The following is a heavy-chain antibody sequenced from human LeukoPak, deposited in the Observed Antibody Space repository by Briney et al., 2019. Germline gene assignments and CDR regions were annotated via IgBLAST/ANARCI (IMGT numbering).Heavy chain of an antibody. CDR2: ISGSGGST. CDR3: AKGRSYYDAAY. Sequence: GGSLRLSCAASGFTFSNYAMSWVRQAPGKGLEWVSAISGSGGSTYYADSVKGRFTISRDNSKNTLYLQMNSLRAEDTAVYYCAKGRSYYDAAYWGQGTLVTVSS. CDR1: GFTFSNYA. V-gene: IGHV3-23*01. D-gene: IGHD1-26*01. J-gene: IGHJ4*02.